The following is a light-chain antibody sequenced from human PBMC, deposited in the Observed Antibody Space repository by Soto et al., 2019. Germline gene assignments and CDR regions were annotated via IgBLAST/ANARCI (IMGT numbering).Light chain of an antibody. CDR2: KVS. J-gene: IGKJ1*01. CDR1: QSLVYSDGNIY. CDR3: KQGSHRPPN. V-gene: IGKV2-30*01. Sequence: DVVVTQSPLSLPVTLGQPASISCRSSQSLVYSDGNIYLNWFQQRPGQSPRRIIYKVSNRYSGVPDRLGVSVSGTDFTLRISGVEAEDVGIDYYKQGSHRPPNFGQGTNVEIK.